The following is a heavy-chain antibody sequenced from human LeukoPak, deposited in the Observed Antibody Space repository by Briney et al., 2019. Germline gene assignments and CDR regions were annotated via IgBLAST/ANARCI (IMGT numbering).Heavy chain of an antibody. V-gene: IGHV3-15*01. D-gene: IGHD4-17*01. Sequence: PGGSLRLSCAASGFSFNDAWMSWVRKAPGKGLVWVGRIKSKTEGGAKDYAAPVKVRFTISRDDSKNTVYLQKNSLKTGNTAVYFCANDGGLTTGTTYADFDYWGQGNLVTVSS. CDR2: IKSKTEGGAK. J-gene: IGHJ4*02. CDR1: GFSFNDAW. CDR3: ANDGGLTTGTTYADFDY.